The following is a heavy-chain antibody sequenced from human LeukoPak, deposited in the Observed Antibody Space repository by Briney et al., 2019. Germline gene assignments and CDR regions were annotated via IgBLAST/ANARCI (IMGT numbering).Heavy chain of an antibody. CDR1: GGSISTYY. V-gene: IGHV4-4*07. Sequence: SETLSLTCTVSGGSISTYYWSWIRQPAGKGLKWIGRIYTNENTNYNPSLRSRVTMSVDTSKNQFSLKLNSVTAADTAVYYCARAAAAAGGQYFDNWGQGTLVAVSS. CDR2: IYTNENT. J-gene: IGHJ4*02. CDR3: ARAAAAAGGQYFDN. D-gene: IGHD6-13*01.